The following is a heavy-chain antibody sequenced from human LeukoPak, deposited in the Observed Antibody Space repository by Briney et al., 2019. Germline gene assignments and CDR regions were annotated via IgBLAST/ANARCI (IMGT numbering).Heavy chain of an antibody. D-gene: IGHD2-15*01. CDR1: GFTLTNYA. V-gene: IGHV3-23*01. CDR3: AKEHMAAAVYYFDY. J-gene: IGHJ4*02. Sequence: GGSLRLSCAASGFTLTNYAMSWVRQAPGKGLEWVSSINPSSGNTYYADSVKGRFTIFGDNSKNTLYLQMNSLRAEDTAVHYCAKEHMAAAVYYFDYWGQGTLVTVSS. CDR2: INPSSGNT.